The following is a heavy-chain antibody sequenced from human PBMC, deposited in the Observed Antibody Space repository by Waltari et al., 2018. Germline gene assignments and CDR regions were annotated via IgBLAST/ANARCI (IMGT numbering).Heavy chain of an antibody. D-gene: IGHD3-10*01. CDR3: ARGSYYGSGSYYNGDY. Sequence: QVQLVQSGAEVKKPGASVKVSCKASGYTFTSYYMPWVRQAPGQGLEWMGIINPSGGSTSYAQKFQGRVTMTRDTSTSTVYMELSSLRSEDTAVYYCARGSYYGSGSYYNGDYWGQGTLVTVSS. CDR1: GYTFTSYY. J-gene: IGHJ4*02. CDR2: INPSGGST. V-gene: IGHV1-46*01.